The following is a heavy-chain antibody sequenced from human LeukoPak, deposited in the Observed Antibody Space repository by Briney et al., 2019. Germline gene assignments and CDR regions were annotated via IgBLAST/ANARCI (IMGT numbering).Heavy chain of an antibody. CDR1: GFTFSSYG. D-gene: IGHD3-16*01. CDR3: ANLGGYGDY. J-gene: IGHJ4*02. CDR2: ISYDGSNK. Sequence: GGSLRLSCAASGFTFSSYGMHWVRQAPGKGLEWVAVISYDGSNKYYADSVKGRFTISRDNSKNTLYLQMNSLRAKDTAVYYCANLGGYGDYWGQGTLVTVSS. V-gene: IGHV3-30*18.